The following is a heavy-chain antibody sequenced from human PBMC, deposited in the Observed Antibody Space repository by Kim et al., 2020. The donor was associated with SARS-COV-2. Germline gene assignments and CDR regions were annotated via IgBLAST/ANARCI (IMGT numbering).Heavy chain of an antibody. CDR1: GGSVSSGSYF. CDR2: IYYSGNT. Sequence: SETLSLTCTVSGGSVSSGSYFWSWIRQPPGKGLEWIGYIYYSGNTNYNPSLKSRVTMSVDTSQNQFSLKLRSVTAADTAVYYCARAPNDFWSGYPYYLDFWGQGTLVTVSS. CDR3: ARAPNDFWSGYPYYLDF. J-gene: IGHJ4*02. D-gene: IGHD3-3*01. V-gene: IGHV4-61*01.